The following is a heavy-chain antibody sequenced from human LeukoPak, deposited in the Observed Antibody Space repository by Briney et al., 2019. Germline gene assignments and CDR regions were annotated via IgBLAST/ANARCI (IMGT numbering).Heavy chain of an antibody. CDR3: ARGRLRFLEYRYYYYYMDV. CDR2: INHSGST. V-gene: IGHV4-34*01. Sequence: SETLSLTCAVYGGSFSGYYWSWIRQPPGKGLEWIGEINHSGSTNYNPSLKSRVTISVDTSKNQFSLKLSSVTAADTAVYYCARGRLRFLEYRYYYYYMDVWAKGPRSPSP. D-gene: IGHD3-3*01. CDR1: GGSFSGYY. J-gene: IGHJ6*03.